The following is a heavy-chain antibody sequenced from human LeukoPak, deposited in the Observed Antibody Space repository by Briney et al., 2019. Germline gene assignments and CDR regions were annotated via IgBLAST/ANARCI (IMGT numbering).Heavy chain of an antibody. CDR2: TFYSGST. Sequence: SETLSLTCTVSGGSISSYYWSWIRQPPGRGLEWIGYTFYSGSTNYNPSLQCRATISVDTSKDQFSLKLSSVTAADTAVYYCARVEGTPTFDYWGQGTLVTVSS. V-gene: IGHV4-59*01. CDR3: ARVEGTPTFDY. CDR1: GGSISSYY. J-gene: IGHJ4*02.